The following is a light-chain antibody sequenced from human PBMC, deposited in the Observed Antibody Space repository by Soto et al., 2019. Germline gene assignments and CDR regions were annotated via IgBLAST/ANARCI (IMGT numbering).Light chain of an antibody. CDR3: SSYTSDSTWV. J-gene: IGLJ2*01. CDR1: SSNIGTGYN. CDR2: DNT. Sequence: QLVLTQPPSVSGAPGQRITISCTGSSSNIGTGYNVHWYQQLPGTAPKLLIYDNTNRPSGVPDRFSGSKSGTSASLAITGLQAEDEADYYCSSYTSDSTWVFGGGTKLTVL. V-gene: IGLV1-40*01.